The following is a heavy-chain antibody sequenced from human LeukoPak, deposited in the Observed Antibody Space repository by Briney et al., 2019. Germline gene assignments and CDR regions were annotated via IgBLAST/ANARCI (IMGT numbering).Heavy chain of an antibody. CDR2: IIAIFGTA. CDR3: ASEGTYYYDSSGYYYCLY. J-gene: IGHJ4*02. D-gene: IGHD3-22*01. Sequence: VASVKVSCKASGGTFSSYAISWVRQAPGQGLEWMGGIIAIFGTANYAQKFQGRVTINADESTSTAYMELSSLRSEDTAVFYCASEGTYYYDSSGYYYCLYWGQGTLVTVSS. CDR1: GGTFSSYA. V-gene: IGHV1-69*13.